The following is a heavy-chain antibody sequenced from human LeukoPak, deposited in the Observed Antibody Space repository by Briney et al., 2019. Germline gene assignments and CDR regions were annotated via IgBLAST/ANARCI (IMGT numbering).Heavy chain of an antibody. V-gene: IGHV4-59*12. J-gene: IGHJ3*01. D-gene: IGHD4-23*01. CDR1: GGSICTYY. CDR3: ARDYGGNVNGAFDV. CDR2: VYYSGST. Sequence: SETLSLTCTVSGGSICTYYWSWIRQPPGKGLEWIGYVYYSGSTDYNPSLKTRVTTSVDTSKNQFSLKLSSVTAADTAVYYCARDYGGNVNGAFDVWGQGTLVTVSS.